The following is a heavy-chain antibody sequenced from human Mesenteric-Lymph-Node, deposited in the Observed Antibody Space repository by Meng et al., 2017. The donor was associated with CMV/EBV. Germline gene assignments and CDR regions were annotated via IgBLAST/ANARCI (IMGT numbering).Heavy chain of an antibody. D-gene: IGHD3-3*01. CDR2: ISWNTNSI. CDR1: GFRFDDFA. CDR3: ARVPVFGVVITYYYYGMDV. Sequence: SCEVSGFRFDDFAMHWVRQRPGKGLEWVSGISWNTNSIDYAHSVRGRFTISRDNAKNSLYLQMNSLRAEDTAVYYCARVPVFGVVITYYYYGMDVWGQGTTVTVSS. V-gene: IGHV3-9*01. J-gene: IGHJ6*02.